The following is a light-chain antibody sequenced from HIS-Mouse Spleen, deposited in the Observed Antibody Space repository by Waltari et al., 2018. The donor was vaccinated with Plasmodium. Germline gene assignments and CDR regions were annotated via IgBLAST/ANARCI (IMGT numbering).Light chain of an antibody. J-gene: IGKJ5*01. V-gene: IGKV1-5*03. CDR2: KAS. Sequence: DIQMTQSPSTLSASVGDRVTITCRASQSISSRLAWYQQKPGKAPKLLIYKASSLESGVPSRFSGSGSGTEFTLTISSLQPEDFATYYCQQLNSYPSITFGQGTRLEIK. CDR3: QQLNSYPSIT. CDR1: QSISSR.